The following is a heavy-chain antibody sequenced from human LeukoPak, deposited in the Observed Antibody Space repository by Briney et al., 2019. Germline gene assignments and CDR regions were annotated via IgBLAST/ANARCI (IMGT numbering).Heavy chain of an antibody. Sequence: GGSLRLFCSASGFTFATYGMSWFRHAPGKGLEWVSFITTNGGRTSYADSVEGRFTISRDNPRNTLYMQMNSLRDEDTAVYYCAIMHGYYDGTGYWVQWGQGTLVTVSS. D-gene: IGHD3-22*01. V-gene: IGHV3-23*01. CDR2: ITTNGGRT. CDR3: AIMHGYYDGTGYWVQ. CDR1: GFTFATYG. J-gene: IGHJ1*01.